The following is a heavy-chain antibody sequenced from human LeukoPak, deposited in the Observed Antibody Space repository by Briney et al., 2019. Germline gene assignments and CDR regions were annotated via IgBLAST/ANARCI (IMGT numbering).Heavy chain of an antibody. V-gene: IGHV3-23*01. CDR2: ISGNGDNT. Sequence: GGSLRLSCAASGFTFSSYAMSWVRQPPGKGLEWVSAISGNGDNTYYADSVKGRFTISRDSSKNTLYLQMDSLRAEDTAVYYCAKGTMVRGDRDYWGQGTLVTVSS. CDR3: AKGTMVRGDRDY. J-gene: IGHJ4*02. CDR1: GFTFSSYA. D-gene: IGHD3-10*01.